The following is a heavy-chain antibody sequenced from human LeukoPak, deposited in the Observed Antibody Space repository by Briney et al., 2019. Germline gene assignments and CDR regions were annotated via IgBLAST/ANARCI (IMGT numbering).Heavy chain of an antibody. CDR3: APFYFDTSGYSNWFDP. J-gene: IGHJ5*02. CDR1: GGSISSSTYY. V-gene: IGHV4-39*01. D-gene: IGHD3-22*01. CDR2: IYYSGST. Sequence: YPSETLSLTCTVSGGSISSSTYYCGWIRQPPGQGLEWIGNIYYSGSTYYNPSLKSRVTISVDTSKNQFSLKLSSVTAADTAVYYCAPFYFDTSGYSNWFDPWGQGTLVTVSS.